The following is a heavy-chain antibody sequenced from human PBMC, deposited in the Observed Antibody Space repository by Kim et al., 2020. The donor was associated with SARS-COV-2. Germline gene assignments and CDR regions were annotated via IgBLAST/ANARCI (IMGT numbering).Heavy chain of an antibody. CDR1: GYTFTSYA. CDR2: INAGNGNT. D-gene: IGHD1-20*01. CDR3: ARGIGRRRYNWNGYYFDY. V-gene: IGHV1-3*01. J-gene: IGHJ4*02. Sequence: ASVKVSCKASGYTFTSYAMHWVRQAPGQRLEWMGWINAGNGNTKYSQKFQGRVTITRDTSASTAYMELSSLRSEDTAVYYCARGIGRRRYNWNGYYFDYWGQGTLVTVSS.